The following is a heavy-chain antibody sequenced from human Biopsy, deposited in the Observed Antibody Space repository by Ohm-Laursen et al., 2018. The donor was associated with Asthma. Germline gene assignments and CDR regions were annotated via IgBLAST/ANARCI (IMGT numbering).Heavy chain of an antibody. D-gene: IGHD1-26*01. CDR2: ISFDGSNK. V-gene: IGHV3-30*18. J-gene: IGHJ4*02. Sequence: SLRLTCAASGFTFSNYGMHWVRQAPGKGLDWVAVISFDGSNKNYTDSVKGRFTISRDNSRNTLHLQMNSLRAEDTAVYYCAKDVFPGWELRRGPDYWGQGTLVTVSS. CDR1: GFTFSNYG. CDR3: AKDVFPGWELRRGPDY.